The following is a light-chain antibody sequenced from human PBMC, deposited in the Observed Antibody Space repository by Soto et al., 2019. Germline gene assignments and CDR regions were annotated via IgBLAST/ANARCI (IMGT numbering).Light chain of an antibody. Sequence: PGERATLSCRASQSLSSNYLAWYQQKPGQAPRLLIYDASSRATGIPARFSGSGSGTDFTLTISSLEPEDFAVYYCQQRSNWPPNFGQGTRLEIK. CDR3: QQRSNWPPN. J-gene: IGKJ5*01. CDR1: QSLSSNY. V-gene: IGKV3D-20*02. CDR2: DAS.